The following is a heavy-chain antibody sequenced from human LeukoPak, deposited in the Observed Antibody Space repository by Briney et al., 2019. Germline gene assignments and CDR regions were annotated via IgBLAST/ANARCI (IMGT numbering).Heavy chain of an antibody. D-gene: IGHD3-10*01. CDR3: GKDKSGCLFGLFGP. CDR2: IWHDASAE. V-gene: IGHV3-33*06. Sequence: GGSLRLSCEASGFSFSNYGIHWVRQAPGKGLEWVTVIWHDASAEFYVDSVKGRFRISRDDSKNMVYLQMDSLRAEDTAMYYCGKDKSGCLFGLFGPWGQGTLVTVSS. CDR1: GFSFSNYG. J-gene: IGHJ5*02.